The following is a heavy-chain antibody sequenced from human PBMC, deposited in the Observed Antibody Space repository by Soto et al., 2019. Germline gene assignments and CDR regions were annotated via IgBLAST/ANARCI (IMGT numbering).Heavy chain of an antibody. CDR1: GFTFSSYG. V-gene: IGHV3-30*18. CDR2: ISYDGSNK. D-gene: IGHD3-10*01. Sequence: HPGGSLRLSCAASGFTFSSYGMHWVRQAPGKGLEWVAVISYDGSNKYYADSVKGRFTISRDNSKNTLYLQMNSLRAEDTAVYYCAKDLSRFGELSVYSAYWGQGTLVTVSS. J-gene: IGHJ4*02. CDR3: AKDLSRFGELSVYSAY.